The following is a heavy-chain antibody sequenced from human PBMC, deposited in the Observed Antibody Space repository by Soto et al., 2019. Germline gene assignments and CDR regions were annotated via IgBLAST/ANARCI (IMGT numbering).Heavy chain of an antibody. Sequence: SETLSLTCTVSGGPISSSSYYWGWIRQPPEKGLEWIGYVRNSGSTNYNPSLKSRVTISVDTSKNQFSLKLSSVTAADTGVYYCARDLLSGRYGMDVWGQGTTVTVSS. CDR2: VRNSGST. CDR1: GGPISSSSYY. D-gene: IGHD1-26*01. J-gene: IGHJ6*02. V-gene: IGHV4-61*01. CDR3: ARDLLSGRYGMDV.